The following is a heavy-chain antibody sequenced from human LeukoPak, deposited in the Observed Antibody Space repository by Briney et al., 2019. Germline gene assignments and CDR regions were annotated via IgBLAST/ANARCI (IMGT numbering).Heavy chain of an antibody. J-gene: IGHJ5*02. D-gene: IGHD6-19*01. CDR3: ARDGWGVKGYSSGWYINWFDP. V-gene: IGHV1-46*01. CDR2: INPSGGST. Sequence: ASVKVSCKASGYTFTSYYMHWVRQAPGQGLEWMGRINPSGGSTTYAQKFQGRVTMTRDTSTSTVYMELSSLRSEDTAVYYCARDGWGVKGYSSGWYINWFDPWGQGTLVTVSS. CDR1: GYTFTSYY.